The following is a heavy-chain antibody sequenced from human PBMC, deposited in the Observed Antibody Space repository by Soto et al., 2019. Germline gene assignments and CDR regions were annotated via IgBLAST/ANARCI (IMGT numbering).Heavy chain of an antibody. CDR2: IYHSGST. Sequence: QVQLQESGPGLVKPSGTLSLTCAVSGGSISSSNWWSWVRQPPGKGLEWIGEIYHSGSTNYNPSLKSRVTNTGGKSKEQVPLKLGSVTGADTGVDYFARVGGEDFCRSTRRHSSRFGPWGQGTLGTVSS. V-gene: IGHV4-4*02. CDR3: ARVGGEDFCRSTRRHSSRFGP. CDR1: GGSISSSNW. D-gene: IGHD2-2*01. J-gene: IGHJ5*02.